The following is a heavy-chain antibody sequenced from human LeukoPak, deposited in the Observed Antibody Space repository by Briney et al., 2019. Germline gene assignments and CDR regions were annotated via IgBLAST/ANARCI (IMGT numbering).Heavy chain of an antibody. CDR3: ARESTSTYGARLYSFDC. J-gene: IGHJ4*02. D-gene: IGHD2-8*01. V-gene: IGHV3-9*03. CDR2: ITANSGKL. Sequence: GTSLRLSCAASGFTFDGYPMHWLRQAPGKGVEWVSGITANSGKLDYADSVKGRFVISRDNAKNSLFLRLNNVRAEDMALYYCARESTSTYGARLYSFDCWGQGTQVTVSS. CDR1: GFTFDGYP.